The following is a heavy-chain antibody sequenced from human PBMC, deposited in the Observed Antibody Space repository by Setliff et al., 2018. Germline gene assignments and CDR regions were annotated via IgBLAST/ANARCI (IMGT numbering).Heavy chain of an antibody. V-gene: IGHV4-4*08. CDR1: GGSISGYY. D-gene: IGHD3-16*02. Sequence: SETLSLTCTVSGGSISGYYWGWIRQPPGKGLEWIGNIYTSGNTNYNPSLKSRVSISVDTSKNQFSLKLRSVTAADTAVYYCARRRATFGGVIAFDYWGQGTLVTVSS. CDR3: ARRRATFGGVIAFDY. J-gene: IGHJ4*02. CDR2: IYTSGNT.